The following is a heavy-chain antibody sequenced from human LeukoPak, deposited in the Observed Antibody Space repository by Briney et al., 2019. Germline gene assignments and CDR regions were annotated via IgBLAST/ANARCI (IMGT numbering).Heavy chain of an antibody. CDR3: ARGPYCSGGSCTRNWFDP. CDR2: INPNSGGT. Sequence: ASVKVSCKTSGYTFTGYFMHWVRQAPGQGLEWMGWINPNSGGTNYAQKFQGRVTMTRDTSISTAYMELSRLRSDDTAVYYCARGPYCSGGSCTRNWFDPWGQGTLVTVSS. J-gene: IGHJ5*02. CDR1: GYTFTGYF. D-gene: IGHD2-15*01. V-gene: IGHV1-2*02.